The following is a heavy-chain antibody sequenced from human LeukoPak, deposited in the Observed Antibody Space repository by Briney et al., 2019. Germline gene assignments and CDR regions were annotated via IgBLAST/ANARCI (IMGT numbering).Heavy chain of an antibody. D-gene: IGHD3-3*01. V-gene: IGHV3-30-3*01. J-gene: IGHJ3*02. Sequence: GRSLRLSCAASGFTFSSYAMHWVRQAPGKGLEWVAVISYDGSNKYYADSVKGRFTISRDNSKNTLYLQMNSLRAEDTAVYYCAKDQDLRSYDFWSGYRADAFDIWGQGTMVTVSS. CDR3: AKDQDLRSYDFWSGYRADAFDI. CDR2: ISYDGSNK. CDR1: GFTFSSYA.